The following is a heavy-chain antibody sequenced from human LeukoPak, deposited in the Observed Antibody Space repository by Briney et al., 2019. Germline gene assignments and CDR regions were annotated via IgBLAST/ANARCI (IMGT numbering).Heavy chain of an antibody. CDR2: IYSGGST. J-gene: IGHJ4*02. V-gene: IGHV3-66*01. CDR3: AREKLDYYGSGRSRYYFDY. D-gene: IGHD3-10*01. CDR1: GFTFSSYA. Sequence: GGSLRLSCAASGFTFSSYAMHWVRQAPGKGLEWVSVIYSGGSTYYADSVKGRFTISRDNSKNTLYLQMNSLRAEDTAVYYCAREKLDYYGSGRSRYYFDYWGQGTLVTVSS.